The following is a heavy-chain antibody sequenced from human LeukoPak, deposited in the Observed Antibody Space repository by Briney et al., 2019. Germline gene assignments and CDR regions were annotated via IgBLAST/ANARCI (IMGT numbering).Heavy chain of an antibody. Sequence: GGSLRLSCAASGYTFSNTGMSWVRQAPGKGLEWVSSISAGGASTYYADSVKGRFTISRDNSKNTLYLQMSSLRAEDTAVYYCARTWLLSYYWDVWGKGTTVTVSS. V-gene: IGHV3-23*01. D-gene: IGHD3-22*01. CDR1: GYTFSNTG. CDR3: ARTWLLSYYWDV. J-gene: IGHJ6*04. CDR2: ISAGGAST.